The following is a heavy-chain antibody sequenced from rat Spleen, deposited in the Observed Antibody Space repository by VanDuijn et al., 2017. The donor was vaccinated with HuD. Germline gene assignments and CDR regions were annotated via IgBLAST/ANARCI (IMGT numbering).Heavy chain of an antibody. CDR1: GFSLISYA. CDR3: ASQYYFDGYYRDY. CDR2: IWGDGST. Sequence: QVQLKESGPGLVQSSQTLSLSCTVSGFSLISYAVNWVRQPPGKGLEWMGGIWGDGSTNYNSALKSRLSISRDTSKSQVYLKMNSLQTEDTATYSCASQYYFDGYYRDYWGQGVMVTVSS. D-gene: IGHD1-12*03. V-gene: IGHV2-13*01. J-gene: IGHJ2*01.